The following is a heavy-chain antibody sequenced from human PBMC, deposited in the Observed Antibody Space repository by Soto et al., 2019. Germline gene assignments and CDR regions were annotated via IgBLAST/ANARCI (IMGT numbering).Heavy chain of an antibody. J-gene: IGHJ3*02. V-gene: IGHV1-18*01. CDR2: ISAYNGNT. Sequence: ASVKVSCKASGYTFTSYGISWVRQAPGQGLEWMGWISAYNGNTNYAQKLQGRVTMTTDTSTSTAYMELRSLRSDDTAVYYCASEYCSSTSCYSNAFDIWGQGTMVTVSS. CDR1: GYTFTSYG. D-gene: IGHD2-2*01. CDR3: ASEYCSSTSCYSNAFDI.